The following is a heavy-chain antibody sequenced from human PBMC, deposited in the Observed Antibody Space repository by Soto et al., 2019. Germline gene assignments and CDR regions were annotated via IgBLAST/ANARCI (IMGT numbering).Heavy chain of an antibody. Sequence: PSETLSLTCTVSGGSISSDDYYWSWIRQAPGRGLEWIGYIHSIGSIYYNPSLKSRATMSIDTAGNQFSLQVSSVTVADTAVYYCARDLDGLHDDTSGPFPRPGWGQGTLVTVS. V-gene: IGHV4-30-4*01. CDR2: IHSIGSI. CDR3: ARDLDGLHDDTSGPFPRPG. J-gene: IGHJ1*01. CDR1: GGSISSDDYY. D-gene: IGHD3-22*01.